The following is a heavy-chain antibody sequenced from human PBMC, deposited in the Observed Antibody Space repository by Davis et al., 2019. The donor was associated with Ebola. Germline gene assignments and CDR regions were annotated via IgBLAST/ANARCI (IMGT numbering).Heavy chain of an antibody. Sequence: GESLKISCAASGFTFSSYGMHWFRQAPGKGLEWVAFIRYDGSNKYYADSVKGRFTISRDNSKNTLYLQMNSLRAEDTAVYYCAKDAPTIVLVPAAHASGGMDVWGQGTTVTVSS. J-gene: IGHJ6*02. CDR1: GFTFSSYG. CDR2: IRYDGSNK. V-gene: IGHV3-30*02. D-gene: IGHD2-2*01. CDR3: AKDAPTIVLVPAAHASGGMDV.